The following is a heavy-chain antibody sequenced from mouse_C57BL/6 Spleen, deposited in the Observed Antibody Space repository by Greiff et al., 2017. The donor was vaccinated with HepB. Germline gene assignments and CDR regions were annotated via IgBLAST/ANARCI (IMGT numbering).Heavy chain of an antibody. CDR2: FHPYNDDT. J-gene: IGHJ2*01. CDR1: GYTFTTYP. V-gene: IGHV1-47*01. CDR3: ACITTVKGFDY. D-gene: IGHD1-1*01. Sequence: QVQLQQSGAELVKPGASVKMFCKASGYTFTTYPIEWMKQNHGKSLEWIGNFHPYNDDTNYNEKFKSKATLTVDKSSSTAYMQLSSLTSEDSAVYYCACITTVKGFDYWGQGTTLTVSS.